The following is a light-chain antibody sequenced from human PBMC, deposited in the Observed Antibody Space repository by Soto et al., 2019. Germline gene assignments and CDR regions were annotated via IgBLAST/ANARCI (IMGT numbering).Light chain of an antibody. V-gene: IGKV3-15*01. CDR1: QSISGT. CDR2: SAS. J-gene: IGKJ1*01. CDR3: EQHDTWPWT. Sequence: IGRTQYARTRAVSAGRIATLSCRDSQSISGTLAWYQQKPGQAPRLLIYSASRRATGFPARFSGSGSGTDLPLTITSLPFEYSALSNCEQHDTWPWTFAQGTKVDIK.